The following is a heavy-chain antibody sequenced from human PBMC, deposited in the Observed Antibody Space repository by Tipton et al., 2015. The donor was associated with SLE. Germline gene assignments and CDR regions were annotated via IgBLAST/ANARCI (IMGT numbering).Heavy chain of an antibody. V-gene: IGHV1-18*01. CDR2: ISPFNHNT. CDR3: ARGGGSYLMDF. J-gene: IGHJ4*02. Sequence: QSGAEVKKPGASVKVSCKASGYTFTSYAISWVRQAPGQGLEWMGWISPFNHNTDYAEKFQDRVTLTTDTSTSTAYMDVWSLRSDDTAVYYCARGGGSYLMDFWGQGTLVTVSS. CDR1: GYTFTSYA. D-gene: IGHD1-26*01.